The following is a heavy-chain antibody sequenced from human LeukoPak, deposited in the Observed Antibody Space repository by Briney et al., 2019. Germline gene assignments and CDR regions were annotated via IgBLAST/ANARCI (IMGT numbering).Heavy chain of an antibody. D-gene: IGHD3-3*01. CDR1: GYTFTSYG. Sequence: ASVKVSCKASGYTFTSYGIGWVRQAPGQGLEWMGGIIPIFGTANYAQKFQGRVTITADKSTSTAYMELRSLRSDDTAVYYCAREFRTYYDFWSGYHIFAFWGQGTLVTVSS. CDR2: IIPIFGTA. J-gene: IGHJ4*02. CDR3: AREFRTYYDFWSGYHIFAF. V-gene: IGHV1-69*06.